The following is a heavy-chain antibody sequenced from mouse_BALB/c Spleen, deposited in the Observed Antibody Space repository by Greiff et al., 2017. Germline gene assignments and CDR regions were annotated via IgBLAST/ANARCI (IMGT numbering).Heavy chain of an antibody. D-gene: IGHD1-1*01. V-gene: IGHV14-3*02. CDR3: ARVRSSYWYFDV. CDR1: GFNIKDTY. J-gene: IGHJ1*01. Sequence: EVQLQQSGAELVKPGASVKLSCTASGFNIKDTYMHWVKQRPEQGLEWIGRIDPANGNTKYDPKFQGKATITADTSSNTAYLQLSSLTSEDTAVYYCARVRSSYWYFDVWGAGTTVTVSS. CDR2: IDPANGNT.